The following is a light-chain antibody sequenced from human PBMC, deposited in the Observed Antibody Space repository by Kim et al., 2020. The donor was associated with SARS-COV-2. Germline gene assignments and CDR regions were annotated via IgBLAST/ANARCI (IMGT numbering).Light chain of an antibody. CDR1: QTVSSN. V-gene: IGKV3-15*01. CDR2: GAS. J-gene: IGKJ2*01. Sequence: EIVMTQSPATLSVSPGERATLSCRASQTVSSNLAWYQQKPGQAPRLLIYGASTRAIGIPARFSGSGSGTEFTLTISSLQSEYFAVYYCQQYNNWPSHTFGQGTKLEI. CDR3: QQYNNWPSHT.